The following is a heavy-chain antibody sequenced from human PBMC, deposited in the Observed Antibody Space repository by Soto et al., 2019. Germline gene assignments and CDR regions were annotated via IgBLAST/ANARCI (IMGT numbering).Heavy chain of an antibody. CDR1: GFTFSSYG. V-gene: IGHV3-30*18. CDR2: ISYDGSNK. CDR3: AKAGGDYIWGRSGYYYYYMDV. J-gene: IGHJ6*03. D-gene: IGHD3-16*01. Sequence: QVQLVESGGGVVQPGRSLRLSCASSGFTFSSYGMHWVRQAPGKGLEWVAVISYDGSNKYYADSVKGRFTISRDNSKNPLYLQMNSLRAEDTAVYYCAKAGGDYIWGRSGYYYYYMDVWGKGTTVTVSS.